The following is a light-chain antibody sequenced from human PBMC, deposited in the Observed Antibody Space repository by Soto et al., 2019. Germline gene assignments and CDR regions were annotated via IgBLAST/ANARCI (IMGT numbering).Light chain of an antibody. CDR1: QSVSGW. CDR2: AAS. J-gene: IGKJ5*01. CDR3: QQSYSPIT. V-gene: IGKV1-39*01. Sequence: DIQMTQSPSTLSASVGDTVTVTCRASQSVSGWLAWYQQKPGKAPNLLIYAASSLQTGVPSRFSGSGSGTAFTLTISSLQPEDFATYYCQQSYSPITFAQGTRLEIK.